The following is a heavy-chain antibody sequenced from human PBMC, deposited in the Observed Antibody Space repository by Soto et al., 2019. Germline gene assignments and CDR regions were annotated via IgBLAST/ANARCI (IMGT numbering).Heavy chain of an antibody. J-gene: IGHJ4*02. V-gene: IGHV4-30-2*01. CDR2: IYHSGST. D-gene: IGHD3-10*01. CDR3: AGLNYYGSGSYYPLFDY. Sequence: PSETLSLTCAVSGGSISSGGYSWSWIRQPPGKGLEWIGYIYHSGSTYYNPSLKSRVTISVDRSKNQFSLKLSSVTAADTAVYYCAGLNYYGSGSYYPLFDYWGQGTLVTVSS. CDR1: GGSISSGGYS.